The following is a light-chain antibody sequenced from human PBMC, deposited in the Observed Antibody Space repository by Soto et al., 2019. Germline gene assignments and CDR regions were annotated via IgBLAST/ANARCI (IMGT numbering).Light chain of an antibody. CDR2: GTS. CDR1: QSVKSSY. Sequence: EIVLTQSPGTLSLSPGERATLPCRASQSVKSSYLAWYQHKPGQAPRLLIYGTSSRATGIPDRFSGSGSGTEFTLTISGLQSDDFAVYYCQQFNNWPPWTFGQGTKVDIK. CDR3: QQFNNWPPWT. J-gene: IGKJ1*01. V-gene: IGKV3-20*01.